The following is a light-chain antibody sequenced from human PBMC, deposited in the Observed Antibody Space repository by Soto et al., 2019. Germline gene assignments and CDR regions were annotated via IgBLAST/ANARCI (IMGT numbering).Light chain of an antibody. Sequence: QSALTQPVSVSGSPGQSITISCTGTSSDVGGYNYVSWYQHHPGKAPKLLIYDVSNRPSGISNRFSGSKSDNTASLTISGLQPEDEADYYCSSYTTSNTRQIAFGTGTKVTVL. CDR2: DVS. J-gene: IGLJ1*01. CDR1: SSDVGGYNY. V-gene: IGLV2-14*03. CDR3: SSYTTSNTRQIA.